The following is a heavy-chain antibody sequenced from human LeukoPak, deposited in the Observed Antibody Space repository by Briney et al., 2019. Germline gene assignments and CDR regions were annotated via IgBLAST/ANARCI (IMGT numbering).Heavy chain of an antibody. CDR3: ARGGGIQLWLPFDY. V-gene: IGHV3-30-3*01. CDR1: GFTFGSYW. J-gene: IGHJ4*02. Sequence: GGSLRLSCAASGFTFGSYWMHWVRQAPGKGLEWVAVISYDGSDKYYPDSVKGRFTISRDNSKNTLYLQMNSLRAEDTAVYYCARGGGIQLWLPFDYWGQGTLVTVSS. CDR2: ISYDGSDK. D-gene: IGHD5-18*01.